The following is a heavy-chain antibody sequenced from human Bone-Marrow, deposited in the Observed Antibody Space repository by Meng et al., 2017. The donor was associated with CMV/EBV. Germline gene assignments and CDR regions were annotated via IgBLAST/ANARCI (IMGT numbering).Heavy chain of an antibody. V-gene: IGHV3-72*01. CDR3: GRDSMQGGGFDY. Sequence: GESLKISCAASGFTLSDHYMDWFRQAPGKGLQWISRTKTKTYNYNKQYAASVEGRFTVSRDDSKNSLYLQMNSLKTDDTAVYYCGRDSMQGGGFDYWGPGTRVTVYS. J-gene: IGHJ4*02. CDR2: TKTKTYNYNK. D-gene: IGHD3-10*01. CDR1: GFTLSDHY.